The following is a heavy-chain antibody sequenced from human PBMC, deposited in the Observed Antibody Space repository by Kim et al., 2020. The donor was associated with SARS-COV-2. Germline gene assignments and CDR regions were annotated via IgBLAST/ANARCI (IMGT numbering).Heavy chain of an antibody. CDR3: ARTMVRGVEVDY. Sequence: NYAQKLQGRVTMTTDTSTSTAYMELRSLRSDDTAVYYCARTMVRGVEVDYWGQGTLVTVSS. V-gene: IGHV1-18*01. D-gene: IGHD3-10*01. J-gene: IGHJ4*02.